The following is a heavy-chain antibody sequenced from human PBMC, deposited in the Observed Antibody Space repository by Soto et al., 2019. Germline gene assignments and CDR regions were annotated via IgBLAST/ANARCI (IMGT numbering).Heavy chain of an antibody. CDR3: ARVAEMGTVTKGFYYYMYV. CDR1: GSTFSNYT. V-gene: IGHV1-69*02. Sequence: QVQLVQSGAEVKKPGSSVKVSCKASGSTFSNYTISWVRQAPGQGLEWMGRIIPILGVANYAQKFQGRVTITAYKSMSTVDVEMSSLRSGETAVYYCARVAEMGTVTKGFYYYMYVWCEGTTVTVSS. J-gene: IGHJ6*03. CDR2: IIPILGVA. D-gene: IGHD4-17*01.